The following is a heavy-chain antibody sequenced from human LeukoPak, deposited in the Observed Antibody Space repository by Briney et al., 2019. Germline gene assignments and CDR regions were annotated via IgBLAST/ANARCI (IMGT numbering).Heavy chain of an antibody. J-gene: IGHJ4*02. CDR1: GDSVSSNSAA. Sequence: SQTLSLTCAISGDSVSSNSAAWNWIRQSPSRGLEWLGRTYYRSKWYNDYAVSVKSRITINPDTSKNQFSLQLNSLTPEDTAVYYCARGRHSGYSGYGLFDYWGQGTLVTVSS. CDR3: ARGRHSGYSGYGLFDY. V-gene: IGHV6-1*01. D-gene: IGHD5-12*01. CDR2: TYYRSKWYN.